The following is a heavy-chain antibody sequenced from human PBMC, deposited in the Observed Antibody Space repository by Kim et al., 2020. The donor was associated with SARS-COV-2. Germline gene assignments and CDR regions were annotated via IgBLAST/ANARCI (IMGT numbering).Heavy chain of an antibody. CDR1: GYTFTSYY. CDR2: INPSGGST. CDR3: ARGHVYSIVVVNSDAFDI. V-gene: IGHV1-46*01. Sequence: ASVKVSCKASGYTFTSYYMHWVRQAPGQGLEWMGIINPSGGSTSYAQKFQGRVTMTRDTSTSTVYMELSSLRSEDTAVYSCARGHVYSIVVVNSDAFDIWGQGTMVTVSS. D-gene: IGHD2-21*01. J-gene: IGHJ3*02.